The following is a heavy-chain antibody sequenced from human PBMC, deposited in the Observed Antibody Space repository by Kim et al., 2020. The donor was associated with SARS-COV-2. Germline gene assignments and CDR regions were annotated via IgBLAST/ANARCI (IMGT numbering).Heavy chain of an antibody. Sequence: GGSLRLSCAASGFTFSSYAMSWVRQAPGKGLEWVSAISGSGGSTYYADSVKGRFTISRDNSKNTLYLQMNSLRAEDTAVYYCAKGRDPPLYYYGMDVWGQGTTVTVSS. CDR2: ISGSGGST. CDR1: GFTFSSYA. V-gene: IGHV3-23*01. CDR3: AKGRDPPLYYYGMDV. J-gene: IGHJ6*02.